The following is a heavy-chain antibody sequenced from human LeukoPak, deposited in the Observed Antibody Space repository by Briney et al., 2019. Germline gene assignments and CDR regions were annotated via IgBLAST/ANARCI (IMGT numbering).Heavy chain of an antibody. Sequence: PGGSLRLSCTASGFTFGDYAMSWVRQAPGTGLEWVGFIRSKAYGGTTEYAASVKGRFTISRDDSKSIAYLQMNSLKTEDTAVYYCTVIHITLNWGQGTLVTVSS. CDR2: IRSKAYGGTT. J-gene: IGHJ4*02. D-gene: IGHD2/OR15-2a*01. CDR1: GFTFGDYA. CDR3: TVIHITLN. V-gene: IGHV3-49*04.